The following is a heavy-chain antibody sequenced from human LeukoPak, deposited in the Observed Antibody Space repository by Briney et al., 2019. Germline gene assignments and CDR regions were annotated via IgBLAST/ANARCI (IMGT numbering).Heavy chain of an antibody. CDR3: ARAPTVSVGYCSSVSCQADY. CDR1: GFTFSHYT. D-gene: IGHD2-2*01. CDR2: ISGGSTYI. J-gene: IGHJ4*02. V-gene: IGHV3-21*06. Sequence: GGSLRLSCAASGFTFSHYTMNWIRQAPGKGLEWVASISGGSTYIFYSPSVGGRVYPGSRGGRRFTVSRDDAKNTLFLQMNSLRAEDTAVYYCARAPTVSVGYCSSVSCQADYWGQGTLVTVSS.